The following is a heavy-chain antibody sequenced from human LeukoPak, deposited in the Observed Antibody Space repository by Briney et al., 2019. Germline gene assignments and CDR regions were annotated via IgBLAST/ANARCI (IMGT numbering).Heavy chain of an antibody. Sequence: PGGSLRLSCAASGFSFSRYWMNWVRQAQGKGLEWVANIKGDGNEKNYVDSVKGRFSISRDNARNSLYLQMDSLRAEDTAVYYCAKQNDYGKKGVSSNPWGQGTLVTVSS. CDR1: GFSFSRYW. V-gene: IGHV3-7*01. D-gene: IGHD4-17*01. CDR2: IKGDGNEK. J-gene: IGHJ5*02. CDR3: AKQNDYGKKGVSSNP.